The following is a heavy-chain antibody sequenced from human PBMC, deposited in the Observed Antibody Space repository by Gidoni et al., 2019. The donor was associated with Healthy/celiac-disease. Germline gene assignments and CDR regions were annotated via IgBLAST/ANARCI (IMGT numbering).Heavy chain of an antibody. Sequence: QVQLVESGGGLVKPGGSLRLSCAASGFTFSDYYMSWIRQAPGKGLEWVSYISSSSSYTNYADSVKGRFTISRDNAKNSLYLQMNSLRAEDTAVYYCASRGFGEFDAFDIWGQGTMVTVSS. CDR1: GFTFSDYY. J-gene: IGHJ3*02. V-gene: IGHV3-11*05. CDR2: ISSSSSYT. D-gene: IGHD3-10*01. CDR3: ASRGFGEFDAFDI.